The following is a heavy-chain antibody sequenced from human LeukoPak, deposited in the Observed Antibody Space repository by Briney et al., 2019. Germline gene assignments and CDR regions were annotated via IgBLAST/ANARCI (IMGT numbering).Heavy chain of an antibody. CDR3: ASPGDYVVY. J-gene: IGHJ4*02. CDR1: GGSFSGYY. CDR2: INHSGST. V-gene: IGHV4-34*01. Sequence: SETLSLTCAVYGGSFSGYYWSWIRQPPGKGLEWIGEINHSGSTNYNPSLKSRVTISVDTSKNQFSLKLSSVTAADTAVYYCASPGDYVVYWGQGTLVTVSS. D-gene: IGHD4-17*01.